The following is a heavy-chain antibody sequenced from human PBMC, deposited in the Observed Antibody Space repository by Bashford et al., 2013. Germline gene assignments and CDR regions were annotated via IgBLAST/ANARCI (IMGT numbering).Heavy chain of an antibody. Sequence: SVKVSCKASGGTFSSYAISWVRQAPGQGLEWMGGIIPIFGTANYAQKFQGRVTITADKSTSTAYMELSSLRSEDTAVYYCARDPYDSSGEYAEGRRLRYYYYYGMDVWGQGTTVTVSS. CDR3: ARDPYDSSGEYAEGRRLRYYYYYGMDV. J-gene: IGHJ6*02. CDR2: IIPIFGTA. CDR1: GGTFSSYA. V-gene: IGHV1-69*06. D-gene: IGHD3-22*01.